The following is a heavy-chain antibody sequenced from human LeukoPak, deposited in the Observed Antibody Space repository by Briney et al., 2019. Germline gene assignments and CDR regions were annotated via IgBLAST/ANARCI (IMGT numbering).Heavy chain of an antibody. Sequence: PGGSLRLSCAASGFTFDDYALHWVRQAPGKGLEWVSGISWNSGSIGYADSVKGRFTISRDNAKNSLYLQMNSLRAEDTALYYCARGDDVWGKGITVTVSS. D-gene: IGHD3-10*01. V-gene: IGHV3-9*01. CDR1: GFTFDDYA. J-gene: IGHJ6*04. CDR2: ISWNSGSI. CDR3: ARGDDV.